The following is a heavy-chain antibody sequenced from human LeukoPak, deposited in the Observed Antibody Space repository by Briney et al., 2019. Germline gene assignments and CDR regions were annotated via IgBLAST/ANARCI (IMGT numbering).Heavy chain of an antibody. V-gene: IGHV3-23*01. J-gene: IGHJ4*02. CDR1: GFTFSSYA. CDR2: ISGSGSST. D-gene: IGHD2-15*01. CDR3: AKSTSDSCYSSFEY. Sequence: PGGSLRLSCAASGFTFSSYAMTWVRQTPGKGLEWVYSISGSGSSTYYADSVKGRFTISRDSSKNTLYLQMNSLRAEDTAVYYCAKSTSDSCYSSFEYRGQGTLVTVSS.